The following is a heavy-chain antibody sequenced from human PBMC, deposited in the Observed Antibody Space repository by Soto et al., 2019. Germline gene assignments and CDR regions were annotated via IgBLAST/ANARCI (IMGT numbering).Heavy chain of an antibody. V-gene: IGHV4-30-4*01. CDR2: IYYSGST. Sequence: TXCLTFTLSCVSIISVDYYCMWIRQPPGRCLEWIGYIYYSGSTYYNPSLKSRVTISVDKSKNQFSLKLSSVTAADTAVYYCARPQNSYDTSAYSIDDFDIRGQRPMV. CDR3: ARPQNSYDTSAYSIDDFDI. CDR1: CVSIISVDYY. J-gene: IGHJ3*02. D-gene: IGHD3-22*01.